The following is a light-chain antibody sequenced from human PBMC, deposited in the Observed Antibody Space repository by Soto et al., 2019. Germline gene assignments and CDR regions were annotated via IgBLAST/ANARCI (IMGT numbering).Light chain of an antibody. Sequence: EIVMTQSPATLSVSPGERATLSCRASQSVSSNLAWHQQKPGQAPRLLIYGASTRATGIPARFSGSGSGTEFTLTISSLQSEDFAVYYCQQYNNWPLTFGQGTKVAIK. CDR2: GAS. J-gene: IGKJ1*01. CDR3: QQYNNWPLT. CDR1: QSVSSN. V-gene: IGKV3-15*01.